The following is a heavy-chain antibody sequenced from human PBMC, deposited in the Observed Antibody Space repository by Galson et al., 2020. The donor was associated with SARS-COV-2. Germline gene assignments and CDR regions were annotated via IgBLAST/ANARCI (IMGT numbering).Heavy chain of an antibody. V-gene: IGHV3-9*01. Sequence: GGSLRLSCAASGFTFDEHGMHWVRQAPGKGLEWGSGIILSTGRIGYADSVRGRFTISSDNAKTSLYLQMNGLRPEDTALYYCIKDVLAGGADVWGQGTTVTVSS. J-gene: IGHJ6*02. CDR2: IILSTGRI. D-gene: IGHD2-8*01. CDR3: IKDVLAGGADV. CDR1: GFTFDEHG.